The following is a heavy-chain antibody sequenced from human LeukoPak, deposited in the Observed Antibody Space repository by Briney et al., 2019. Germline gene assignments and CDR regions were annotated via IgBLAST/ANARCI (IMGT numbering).Heavy chain of an antibody. V-gene: IGHV1-2*02. CDR3: ARGPLRDTIIVGDGWFDP. CDR2: INPNSGGT. Sequence: ASVKVSCKASGYTFTGYYMHWVRQAPGQGLEWMGWINPNSGGTNYAQKFQGRVTMTRDTSISTAYMEVSRLRSDDTAVYYCARGPLRDTIIVGDGWFDPWGQGTLVTVSS. J-gene: IGHJ5*02. CDR1: GYTFTGYY. D-gene: IGHD3-22*01.